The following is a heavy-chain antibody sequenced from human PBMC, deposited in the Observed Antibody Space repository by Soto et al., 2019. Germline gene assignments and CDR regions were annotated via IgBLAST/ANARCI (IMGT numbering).Heavy chain of an antibody. CDR1: GYTFTSYG. Sequence: QVQLVQSGAEVKKPGASVKVSCKASGYTFTSYGISWVRQAPGQGLEWMGWISAYNGNTNYAQKLQGRVIMTTDTSTSTAYMELRSLRSDDTAVHYCARDLKSQMAGTYTWFDPWGQITLVTVSS. CDR3: ARDLKSQMAGTYTWFDP. CDR2: ISAYNGNT. V-gene: IGHV1-18*01. J-gene: IGHJ5*02. D-gene: IGHD2-8*01.